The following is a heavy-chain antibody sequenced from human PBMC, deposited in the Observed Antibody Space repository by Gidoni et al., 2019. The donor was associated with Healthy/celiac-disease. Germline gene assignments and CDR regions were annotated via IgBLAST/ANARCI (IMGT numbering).Heavy chain of an antibody. J-gene: IGHJ4*02. Sequence: EVQLVESGGGLVQPGGSLSLSCSASGFTFRSYAMHWVRQAPGKGLEYVSAISSNGGSTYYADSVKGRFTISRDNSKNTLYLQMSSLRAEDTAVYYCVKDRLIAVAGWAPGSDWGQGTLVTVSS. CDR3: VKDRLIAVAGWAPGSD. CDR1: GFTFRSYA. V-gene: IGHV3-64D*08. D-gene: IGHD6-19*01. CDR2: ISSNGGST.